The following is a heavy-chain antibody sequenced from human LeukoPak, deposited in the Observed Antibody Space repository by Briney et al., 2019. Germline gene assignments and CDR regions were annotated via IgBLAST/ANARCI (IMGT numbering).Heavy chain of an antibody. CDR2: INHSGST. CDR3: ARGRTIYSGYDDFDY. CDR1: GGSFSGYY. Sequence: PSETLSLTCAVYGGSFSGYYWSWIRQPPGKGLEWIGEINHSGSTNYNPSLKSRVTISVDTSKNQFSLKLSSVTAADTAVYYCARGRTIYSGYDDFDYWGQGTLVTVSS. J-gene: IGHJ4*02. D-gene: IGHD5-12*01. V-gene: IGHV4-34*01.